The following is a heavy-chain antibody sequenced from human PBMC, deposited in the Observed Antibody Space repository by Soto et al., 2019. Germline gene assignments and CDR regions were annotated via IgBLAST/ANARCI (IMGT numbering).Heavy chain of an antibody. CDR2: IGTAGDT. CDR1: GFTFSSYD. Sequence: GGSLRLSCAASGFTFSSYDMHWVRQATGKGLEWVSAIGTAGDTYYPGSVKGRFTISRENAKNSLYLQMNSLRAEDTAVYYCARTYYYGSGSYYNAGAFDIWGQGTMVTVSS. J-gene: IGHJ3*02. D-gene: IGHD3-10*01. CDR3: ARTYYYGSGSYYNAGAFDI. V-gene: IGHV3-13*01.